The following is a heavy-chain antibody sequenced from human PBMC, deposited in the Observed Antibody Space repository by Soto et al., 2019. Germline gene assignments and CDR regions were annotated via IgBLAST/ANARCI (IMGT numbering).Heavy chain of an antibody. V-gene: IGHV3-30*03. CDR2: ISYDGSNT. CDR1: GFTFSSYG. CDR3: VRSGDYRSGSYWYFFDY. J-gene: IGHJ4*02. Sequence: GGSLRLSCAASGFTFSSYGMHWVRQAPGKGLEWVAIISYDGSNTYYADSVKGRFTISRDNSKNTLYLQMNSLRAEDTSVYYCVRSGDYRSGSYWYFFDYWGQGTQVTVSS. D-gene: IGHD3-10*01.